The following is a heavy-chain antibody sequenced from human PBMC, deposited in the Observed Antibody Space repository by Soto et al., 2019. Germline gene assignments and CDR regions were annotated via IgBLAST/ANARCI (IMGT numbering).Heavy chain of an antibody. Sequence: SVKVSCKASGGTFSSYAISWVRQAPGQGLGWMGGIIPIFGTANYAQKFQGRVTITADESTSTAYMELSRLRFEDTAVYYCARSREAMIAVVISDAFEIRGKERMVTIAS. CDR3: ARSREAMIAVVISDAFEI. J-gene: IGHJ3*02. V-gene: IGHV1-69*13. CDR2: IIPIFGTA. D-gene: IGHD3-22*01. CDR1: GGTFSSYA.